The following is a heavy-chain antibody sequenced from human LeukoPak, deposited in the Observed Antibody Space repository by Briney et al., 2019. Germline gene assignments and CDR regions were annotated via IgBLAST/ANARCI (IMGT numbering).Heavy chain of an antibody. D-gene: IGHD3-22*01. CDR2: IYSGGST. CDR1: GFTVSSNY. CDR3: ARESSNGYFLPY. V-gene: IGHV3-66*02. Sequence: PGGSLRLSCAASGFTVSSNYMSWVRQASGKGLEWVSVIYSGGSTYYADSVKGRFTISRDNSKNTLYIQMNSLRAEDTAVYYCARESSNGYFLPYWGQGTLVTVSS. J-gene: IGHJ4*02.